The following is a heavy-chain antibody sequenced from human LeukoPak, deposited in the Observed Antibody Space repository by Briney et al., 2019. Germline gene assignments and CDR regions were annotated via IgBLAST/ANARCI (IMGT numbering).Heavy chain of an antibody. CDR2: ISGSDGST. CDR1: GFTFSSYA. J-gene: IGHJ6*02. V-gene: IGHV3-23*01. Sequence: GGSLRLSCAASGFTFSSYAMSWVRQAPGKGLEWVSAISGSDGSTYYADSVKGRFTISRDNSKNTLYLQMNSLRAEDTAVYYCAKDRVTTIRGPPTYYYYGMDVWGQGTTVTVSS. CDR3: AKDRVTTIRGPPTYYYYGMDV. D-gene: IGHD5-12*01.